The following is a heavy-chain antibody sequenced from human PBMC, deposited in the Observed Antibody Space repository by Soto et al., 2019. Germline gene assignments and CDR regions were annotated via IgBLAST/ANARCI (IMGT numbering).Heavy chain of an antibody. CDR3: ARCSRYDFWIDSTSPSSYFDY. CDR1: GYTFTDYG. Sequence: QVTLVQSGAEVKKPGASVKVSCKASGYTFTDYGITWVRQAPGQGLEWMGWITSYNDNTNYAHKLQGRVTMTTDTTTTTTDMELRSLRSDDTAVYYCARCSRYDFWIDSTSPSSYFDYWGQGVLVTVSS. V-gene: IGHV1-18*01. D-gene: IGHD3-3*01. CDR2: ITSYNDNT. J-gene: IGHJ4*02.